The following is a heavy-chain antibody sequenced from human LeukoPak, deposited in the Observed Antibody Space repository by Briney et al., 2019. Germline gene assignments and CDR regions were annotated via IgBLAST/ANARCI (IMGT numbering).Heavy chain of an antibody. CDR1: GYTFTNYG. CDR3: ARDRDYGDYNTQDLFVY. J-gene: IGHJ4*02. V-gene: IGHV1-18*01. CDR2: ISAYNGNT. D-gene: IGHD4-17*01. Sequence: GASVKVSCKASGYTFTNYGISWVRQAPGQGLEWVGWISAYNGNTNYAQKFQGRVTMTTDTSTSTAYMELRSLRSDDTAVYYCARDRDYGDYNTQDLFVYWGQGTLVTVSS.